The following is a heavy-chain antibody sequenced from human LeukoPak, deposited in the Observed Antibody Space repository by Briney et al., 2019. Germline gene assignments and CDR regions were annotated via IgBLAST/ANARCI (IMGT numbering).Heavy chain of an antibody. Sequence: GGSLRLSCAASGFTFSSYAMTWVRQAPGMGLEWVSSISGSGSNTYYADSVKGRFTISRDNSKNTLYLQMNSLGAEDTAVYYCAKDRPYYYGSGSYYNGRGYYFDYWGQGTLVTVSS. J-gene: IGHJ4*02. CDR2: ISGSGSNT. V-gene: IGHV3-23*01. CDR3: AKDRPYYYGSGSYYNGRGYYFDY. CDR1: GFTFSSYA. D-gene: IGHD3-10*01.